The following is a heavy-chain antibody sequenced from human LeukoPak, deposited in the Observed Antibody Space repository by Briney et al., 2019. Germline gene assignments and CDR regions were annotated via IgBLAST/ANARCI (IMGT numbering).Heavy chain of an antibody. V-gene: IGHV4-59*08. D-gene: IGHD1-26*01. CDR1: GSMYNYY. J-gene: IGHJ4*02. CDR2: IHYSGST. Sequence: SETLSLTCTVSGSMYNYYWSWIRQPPGKGLAWIGYIHYSGSTNYNPSLKSRVTMSLDTSKNQVSLKLNSVTAADTAVYYCARHISSGGTYAHFDYWGQGTLVTVSS. CDR3: ARHISSGGTYAHFDY.